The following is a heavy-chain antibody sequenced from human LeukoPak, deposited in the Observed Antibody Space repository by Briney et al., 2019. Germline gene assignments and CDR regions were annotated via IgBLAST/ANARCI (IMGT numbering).Heavy chain of an antibody. CDR1: GFTFSSYA. CDR3: ARVEAAGYNWFDP. J-gene: IGHJ5*02. V-gene: IGHV3-30*04. D-gene: IGHD6-13*01. Sequence: PGRSLRLSCAASGFTFSSYAMHWVRQAPGKGLEWVAVISYDGSNKYYADSVKGRFTISRDNSKNTLYLQMNSLRAEDTAVYYCARVEAAGYNWFDPWGHGTLVTVSS. CDR2: ISYDGSNK.